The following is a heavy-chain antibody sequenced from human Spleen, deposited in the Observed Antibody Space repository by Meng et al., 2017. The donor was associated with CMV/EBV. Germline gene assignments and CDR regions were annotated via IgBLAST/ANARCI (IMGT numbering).Heavy chain of an antibody. CDR2: IYHSGST. CDR3: ASFPPPGKQWLVTDY. CDR1: GGSISSSNW. Sequence: GRLQVPGQGLVKPSGPLSLTCAASGGSISSSNWWSWGRQPPGKGLEWIGEIYHSGSTNYNPSLKSRVTISVDKSKNQFSLKLSSVTAADTAVYYCASFPPPGKQWLVTDYWGQGTLVTVSS. D-gene: IGHD6-19*01. V-gene: IGHV4-4*02. J-gene: IGHJ4*02.